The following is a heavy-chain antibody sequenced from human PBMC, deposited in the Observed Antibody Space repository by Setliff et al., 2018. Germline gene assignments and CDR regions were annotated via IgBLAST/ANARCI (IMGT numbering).Heavy chain of an antibody. Sequence: PSETLSRTCSVSGASITSGGFYWTWIRQPAGKGLEWIGHISPSGSTTYNPSVKSRVTISLDTSKNHFSLKLDSVTAADTALYYCARSPSSGAYWNPRPFYSDYWARGTLVTVSS. CDR2: ISPSGST. D-gene: IGHD1-26*01. J-gene: IGHJ4*02. CDR3: ARSPSSGAYWNPRPFYSDY. V-gene: IGHV4-61*09. CDR1: GASITSGGFY.